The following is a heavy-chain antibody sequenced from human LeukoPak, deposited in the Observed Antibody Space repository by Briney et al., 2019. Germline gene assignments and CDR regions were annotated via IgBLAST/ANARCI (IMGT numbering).Heavy chain of an antibody. D-gene: IGHD6-13*01. J-gene: IGHJ5*02. Sequence: SETLSLTCAVSGYSLSSGYYRGWIRQPPGKGVEWIGSIYHSGSTYYNPSLKSRVTISGDTSKNQFSLKLSSVTAADTAVYYCARHPSPRYSSSSFDPWGQGTLVTVSS. CDR2: IYHSGST. V-gene: IGHV4-38-2*01. CDR1: GYSLSSGYY. CDR3: ARHPSPRYSSSSFDP.